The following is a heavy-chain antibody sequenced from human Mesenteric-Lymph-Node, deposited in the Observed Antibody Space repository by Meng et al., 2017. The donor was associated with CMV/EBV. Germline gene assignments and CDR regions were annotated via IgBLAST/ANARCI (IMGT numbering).Heavy chain of an antibody. CDR3: AKDPYCSSTSCPDYGDRDY. J-gene: IGHJ4*02. V-gene: IGHV3-23*01. CDR2: ISGSGGST. CDR1: EFTFSYYS. Sequence: GESLKISCAASEFTFSYYSMNWVRQAPGKGLEWVSAISGSGGSTYYADSVKGRFTISRDNSKNTLYLQMNSLRAEDTAVYYCAKDPYCSSTSCPDYGDRDYWGQGTLVTVSS. D-gene: IGHD2-2*01.